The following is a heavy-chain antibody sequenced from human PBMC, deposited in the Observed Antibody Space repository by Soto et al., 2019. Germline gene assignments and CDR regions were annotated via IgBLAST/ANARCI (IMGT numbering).Heavy chain of an antibody. D-gene: IGHD5-18*01. J-gene: IGHJ4*01. CDR3: ARASGYSYGYDDFFDN. CDR1: GGSINGYY. Sequence: SETLSLTCTASGGSINGYYWTWLRQSPTNGLEWIGYFHFSGSTKYNPSLESRLTISADTSKNQISLTLSPVTAADTAVYYCARASGYSYGYDDFFDNWGQGTLVTVSS. CDR2: FHFSGST. V-gene: IGHV4-59*01.